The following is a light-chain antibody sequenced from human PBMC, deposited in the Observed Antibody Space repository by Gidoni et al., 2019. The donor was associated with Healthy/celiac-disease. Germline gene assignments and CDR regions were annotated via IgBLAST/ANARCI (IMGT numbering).Light chain of an antibody. CDR2: DAS. CDR3: QQYDNPTYT. CDR1: QDISNY. J-gene: IGKJ2*01. V-gene: IGKV1-33*01. Sequence: DIQMTQSPSSLSASVGDRVTITCQASQDISNYLNWYQQKPGKAPKLLIYDASNLETGVPSRFSGRGSGTDFTFTISSLQPEDIATYYCQQYDNPTYTFGQXTKLEIK.